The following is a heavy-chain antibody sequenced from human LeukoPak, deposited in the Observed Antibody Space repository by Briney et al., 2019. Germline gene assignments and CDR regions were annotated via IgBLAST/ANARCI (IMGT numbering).Heavy chain of an antibody. CDR2: INPNSGGT. CDR1: GYTFTGYY. CDR3: ARERGDYDILTDYYEGNCFDP. J-gene: IGHJ5*02. D-gene: IGHD3-9*01. Sequence: ASVKVSCKASGYTFTGYYIHWVRQAPGQGLEWMGWINPNSGGTNYAQKFQDRVTMTRDTSISTAYMELNRLRSDDTAVYYCARERGDYDILTDYYEGNCFDPWGQGTLVTVSS. V-gene: IGHV1-2*02.